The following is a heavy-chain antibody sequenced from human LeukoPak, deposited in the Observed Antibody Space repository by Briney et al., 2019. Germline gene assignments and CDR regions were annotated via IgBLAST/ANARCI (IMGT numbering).Heavy chain of an antibody. V-gene: IGHV3-23*01. CDR2: ISRSGDDT. Sequence: GGSLRLSCAASGFTFTSYPMGWVRQAPGKGLEWVSRISRSGDDTYYADSVRGRFTISRDNSKNTLYLQMNSLRAKDTAIYYCTKDQLLGWGQGTQVTVSS. D-gene: IGHD3-10*01. J-gene: IGHJ4*02. CDR3: TKDQLLG. CDR1: GFTFTSYP.